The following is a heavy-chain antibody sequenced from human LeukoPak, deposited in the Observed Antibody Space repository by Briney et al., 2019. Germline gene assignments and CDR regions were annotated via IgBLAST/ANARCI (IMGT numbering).Heavy chain of an antibody. V-gene: IGHV3-30*04. D-gene: IGHD3-3*01. Sequence: GGSLRLSCAASGFTFSSYAMHWVRQAPGKGLEWVAVISYDGSNKYYADSVKGRFTISRDNPKNTLYLQMNSLRAEDTAVYYCARSEGVVLPFDYWGQGTLVTVSS. J-gene: IGHJ4*02. CDR2: ISYDGSNK. CDR1: GFTFSSYA. CDR3: ARSEGVVLPFDY.